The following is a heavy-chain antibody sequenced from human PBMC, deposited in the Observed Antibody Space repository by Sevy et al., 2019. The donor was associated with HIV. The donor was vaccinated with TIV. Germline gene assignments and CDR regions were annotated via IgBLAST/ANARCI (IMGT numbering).Heavy chain of an antibody. J-gene: IGHJ4*02. CDR1: GFTFSSYS. V-gene: IGHV3-21*01. CDR3: ARDPPNGYDYFDY. Sequence: GGSPRLSCAASGFTFSSYSMNWVRQAPGKGLEWVSSISSSSSYIYYADSVKGRFTISRDNAKNSLYLQMNSLRAEDTAVYYCARDPPNGYDYFDYWGQGTLVTVSS. D-gene: IGHD5-12*01. CDR2: ISSSSSYI.